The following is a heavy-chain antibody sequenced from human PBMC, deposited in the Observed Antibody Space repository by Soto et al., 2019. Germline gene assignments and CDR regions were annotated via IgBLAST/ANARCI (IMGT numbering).Heavy chain of an antibody. CDR2: IIPIFGTA. J-gene: IGHJ5*02. CDR1: GGTFSSYA. Sequence: SVKVSCKASGGTFSSYAISWVRQAPGQGLEWMGGIIPIFGTANYAQKFQGRVTITADESTSTAYMELSSLRSEDTAVYYCARATHPPNWFDPWGQGTLVTVSS. V-gene: IGHV1-69*13. CDR3: ARATHPPNWFDP.